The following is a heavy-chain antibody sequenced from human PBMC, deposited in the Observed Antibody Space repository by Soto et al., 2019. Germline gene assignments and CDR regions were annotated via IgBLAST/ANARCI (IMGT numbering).Heavy chain of an antibody. D-gene: IGHD3-16*01. CDR3: ANRHGGKLENWHFDV. J-gene: IGHJ2*01. Sequence: EVQLLESGGGLVQPGGSLRLSCAASGFTFRDHAMSWVRQAPGKGLQWVSDISSNGGGTFYADSVKGRFTISRDNSKNTLHLQINTLRDEDTAIYYCANRHGGKLENWHFDVWGRGSLVTVSS. CDR1: GFTFRDHA. V-gene: IGHV3-23*01. CDR2: ISSNGGGT.